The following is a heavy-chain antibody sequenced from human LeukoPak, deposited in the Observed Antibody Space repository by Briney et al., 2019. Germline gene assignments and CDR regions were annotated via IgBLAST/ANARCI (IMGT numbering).Heavy chain of an antibody. V-gene: IGHV4-59*01. J-gene: IGHJ6*03. Sequence: SETLSLTCTVSGGSISSYYWSWIRQPPGKGLEWIGYIYYSGSTNYNPSLKSRVTISVDTSKNQFSLKLSSVTAADTAVYYCARFSSSLYYYYYYMDVWGKGTTVTVSS. CDR1: GGSISSYY. D-gene: IGHD6-6*01. CDR2: IYYSGST. CDR3: ARFSSSLYYYYYYMDV.